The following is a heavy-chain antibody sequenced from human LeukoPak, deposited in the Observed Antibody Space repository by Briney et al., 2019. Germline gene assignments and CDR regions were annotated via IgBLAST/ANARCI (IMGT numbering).Heavy chain of an antibody. V-gene: IGHV1-69*06. Sequence: EASVKVSCKASGGIFSSYAINWVRQAPGQGLEWMGRIIPIFGTANNAQKFQGRVTITADKSTRTAYMELSSLRSEDTALYYCASGSDFWSGYYPHYYYYMDVWGKGTTVTVSS. CDR2: IIPIFGTA. CDR1: GGIFSSYA. D-gene: IGHD3-3*01. CDR3: ASGSDFWSGYYPHYYYYMDV. J-gene: IGHJ6*03.